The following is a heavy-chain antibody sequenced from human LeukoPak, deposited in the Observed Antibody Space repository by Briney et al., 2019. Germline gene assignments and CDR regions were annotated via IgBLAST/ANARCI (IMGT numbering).Heavy chain of an antibody. CDR3: ARFWSGYLPDY. D-gene: IGHD3-3*01. Sequence: SETLSLTCTISGGSMSPHYWSWIRQPPGKGLEWVGYIYYSGSTNYNPSLKSRVTISLDTSKNQFSLNLSSVTAADTAVYYCARFWSGYLPDYWGQGTLVTVSS. V-gene: IGHV4-59*08. CDR1: GGSMSPHY. CDR2: IYYSGST. J-gene: IGHJ4*02.